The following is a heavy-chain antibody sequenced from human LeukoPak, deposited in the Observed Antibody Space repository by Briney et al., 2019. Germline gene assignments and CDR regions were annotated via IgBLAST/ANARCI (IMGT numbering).Heavy chain of an antibody. CDR1: GFTFSSYW. D-gene: IGHD3-9*01. Sequence: GGSLRLSCAASGFTFSSYWMHWVRQAPGKGLVWVSRINGDGSRTNYADSVKGRFTISRDNAKNTAYLQMNSLRAEDTAVYYCARDLTTDYFDYWGQGTLVTVSS. CDR3: ARDLTTDYFDY. J-gene: IGHJ4*02. CDR2: INGDGSRT. V-gene: IGHV3-74*01.